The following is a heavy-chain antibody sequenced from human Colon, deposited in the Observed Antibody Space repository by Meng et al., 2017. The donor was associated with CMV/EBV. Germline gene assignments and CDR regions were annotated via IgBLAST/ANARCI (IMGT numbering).Heavy chain of an antibody. D-gene: IGHD2-2*01. Sequence: SETLSLTCTVSGCSISSYYWSWIRQPPGKGLEWIGYIYYSGSTNYNPSLKSRVTISVDTSKNQFSLKLSSVAAADTAVYYCARGIVVVPAATEIDYYYGMDVWGQGTTVTVSS. CDR2: IYYSGST. CDR1: GCSISSYY. V-gene: IGHV4-59*01. J-gene: IGHJ6*02. CDR3: ARGIVVVPAATEIDYYYGMDV.